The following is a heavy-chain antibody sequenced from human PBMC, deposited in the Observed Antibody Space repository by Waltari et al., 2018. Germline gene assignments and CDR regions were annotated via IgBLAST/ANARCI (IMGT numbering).Heavy chain of an antibody. J-gene: IGHJ3*02. D-gene: IGHD3-3*01. CDR1: GGSFSGYY. CDR2: INQSGSI. CDR3: ARGNAHSTYTIFGVVIHSLYAFDI. Sequence: QVQLQQWGAGLLKPSETLSLTCAVYGGSFSGYYWSWIRQPPGKGLEWIGEINQSGSINYNPALKSRVTIAVDTSKNQFSLKLSSVTAADTAVYYCARGNAHSTYTIFGVVIHSLYAFDIWGQGTMVTVSS. V-gene: IGHV4-34*01.